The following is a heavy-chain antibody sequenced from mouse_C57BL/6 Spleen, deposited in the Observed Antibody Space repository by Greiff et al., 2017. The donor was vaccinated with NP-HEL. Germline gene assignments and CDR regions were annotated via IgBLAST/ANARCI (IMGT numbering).Heavy chain of an antibody. CDR2: IDPETGGT. CDR1: GYTFTDYE. J-gene: IGHJ4*01. V-gene: IGHV1-15*01. D-gene: IGHD1-1*01. CDR3: TDYWAPYAMDY. Sequence: QVQLQQSGAELVRPGASVTLSCKASGYTFTDYEMHWVKQTPVHGLEWIGAIDPETGGTAYNQKFKGKAILTADKSSSTAYMELRSLTSEDSAVYYCTDYWAPYAMDYWGQGTSVTVSS.